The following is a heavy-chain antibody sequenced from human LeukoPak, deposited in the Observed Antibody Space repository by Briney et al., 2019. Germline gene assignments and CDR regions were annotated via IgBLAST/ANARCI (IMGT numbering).Heavy chain of an antibody. Sequence: SETLSLTCTVSGGSISSHYWSWIRQPPGKGLEWIGYIYYSGSTNYNPSLKSRVTISVDTSKNQFSLKLSSVTAADTAAYYCARDGYNYEVGYWGQGTLVTVSS. CDR1: GGSISSHY. J-gene: IGHJ4*02. D-gene: IGHD5-24*01. CDR2: IYYSGST. V-gene: IGHV4-59*11. CDR3: ARDGYNYEVGY.